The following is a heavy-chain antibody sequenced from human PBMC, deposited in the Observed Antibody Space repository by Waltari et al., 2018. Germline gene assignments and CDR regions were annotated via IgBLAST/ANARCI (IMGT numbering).Heavy chain of an antibody. D-gene: IGHD1-7*01. Sequence: QVQLQESGPGLVTPSETLSLTCTVSGGSISRYYWRWIRPPPGKGLEWVGYLYYTGSTNYNPSLKSRVTISVDTSKNQFSLKLSSVTAADTAVYYCAREVQENYIGLVAKDYYYYYMDVWGKGTTVTISS. V-gene: IGHV4-59*01. CDR2: LYYTGST. J-gene: IGHJ6*03. CDR1: GGSISRYY. CDR3: AREVQENYIGLVAKDYYYYYMDV.